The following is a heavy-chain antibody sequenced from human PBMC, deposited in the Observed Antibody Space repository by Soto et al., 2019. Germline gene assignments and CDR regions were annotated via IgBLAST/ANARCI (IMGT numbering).Heavy chain of an antibody. D-gene: IGHD1-26*01. Sequence: QVQLQASGPGLVKPSDTLSLTCTVSGDSIGTYNWGWIRQPPGKRLEWIGYIYSNGGTSYNPALKSRVCLSADTSAKQLSLRRSSVTAAATPVYYCVSLGIGALLGPVDVWGQGTTVTVSS. J-gene: IGHJ6*01. CDR1: GDSIGTYN. V-gene: IGHV4-59*08. CDR2: IYSNGGT. CDR3: VSLGIGALLGPVDV.